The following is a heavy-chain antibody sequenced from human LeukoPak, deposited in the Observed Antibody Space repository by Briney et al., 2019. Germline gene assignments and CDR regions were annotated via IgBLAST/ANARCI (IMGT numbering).Heavy chain of an antibody. CDR3: SKTPRSGMGPAGWYFDL. Sequence: GGSLRLSCAASGFTFSSYSMNWVRQAPGKGLEGVSSISRSSSYIYYADSVKGRFTISRDNAKNSLYLQMNSLRAEDTAVYYCSKTPRSGMGPAGWYFDLWDRGTLVTVSS. D-gene: IGHD6-25*01. V-gene: IGHV3-21*01. CDR2: ISRSSSYI. CDR1: GFTFSSYS. J-gene: IGHJ2*01.